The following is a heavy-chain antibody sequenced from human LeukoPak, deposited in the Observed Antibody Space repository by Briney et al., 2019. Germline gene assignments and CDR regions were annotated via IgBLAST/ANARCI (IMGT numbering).Heavy chain of an antibody. CDR1: GYSFTSYW. Sequence: GESLKISCKGSGYSFTSYWIGWVRQMPGKGLECMGIIWPGDSDTRYSPSFQGQVTISADKTISTVYLQWSSLKVSDTAIYYCARRRDLYSGSYYPFDYWGQGTLVTVSS. V-gene: IGHV5-51*01. D-gene: IGHD1-26*01. CDR2: IWPGDSDT. CDR3: ARRRDLYSGSYYPFDY. J-gene: IGHJ4*02.